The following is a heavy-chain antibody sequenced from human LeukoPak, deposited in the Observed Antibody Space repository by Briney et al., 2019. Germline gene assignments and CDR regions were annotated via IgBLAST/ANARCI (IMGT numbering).Heavy chain of an antibody. J-gene: IGHJ3*02. CDR1: GYSISSSNW. CDR2: IYYSGST. D-gene: IGHD3-10*01. CDR3: ARSMVRGRTDAFDI. Sequence: SGTLSLTCAVSGYSISSSNWWGWIRQPPGKGLEWIGYIYYSGSTNYNPSLKSRVTISVDTSKNQFSLKLSSVTVADTAMYYCARSMVRGRTDAFDIWGQGTTVTVSS. V-gene: IGHV4-28*01.